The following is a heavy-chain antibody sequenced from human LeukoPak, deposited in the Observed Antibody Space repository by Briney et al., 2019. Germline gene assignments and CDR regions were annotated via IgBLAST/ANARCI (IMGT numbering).Heavy chain of an antibody. CDR1: VYTFTAYY. D-gene: IGHD6-19*01. Sequence: ASVKVSCKASVYTFTAYYMPWVRPAPGQGLEWMGWMNPNSGDTHYAQKLQGRVTMTRDTSVSAAYMELSRLSYDDTAVYYCARAGVAVGLDYWGQGTVVTVSS. CDR2: MNPNSGDT. V-gene: IGHV1-2*02. CDR3: ARAGVAVGLDY. J-gene: IGHJ4*02.